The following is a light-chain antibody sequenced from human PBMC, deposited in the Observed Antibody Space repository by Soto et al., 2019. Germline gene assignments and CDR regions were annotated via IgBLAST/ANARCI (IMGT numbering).Light chain of an antibody. Sequence: QSVLTQPASVSGSPGQSITISCTGTSSDVGGYNYVSWYQQHPGKAPKLMIYDVSNRPSGVSNRFSGSQSGNTASLTISGLQAEDDADYYCSSYTSSSTLVFGGGTKLPVL. CDR2: DVS. V-gene: IGLV2-14*01. J-gene: IGLJ2*01. CDR1: SSDVGGYNY. CDR3: SSYTSSSTLV.